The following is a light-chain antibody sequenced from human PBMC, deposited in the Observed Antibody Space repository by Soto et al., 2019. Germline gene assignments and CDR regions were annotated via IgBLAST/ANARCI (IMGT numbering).Light chain of an antibody. CDR3: MQALRAPPT. J-gene: IGKJ1*01. V-gene: IGKV2-28*01. CDR2: LGS. CDR1: RSLLKANGYTY. Sequence: DIVMTQSPLSLTVTPGEPASISCRSSRSLLKANGYTYFHWFLQKPGQSPQLLIYLGSNRASGVPDRFSGSGSGTDFTLKISRVEAEDVGVYHCMQALRAPPTFGQGTKVDIK.